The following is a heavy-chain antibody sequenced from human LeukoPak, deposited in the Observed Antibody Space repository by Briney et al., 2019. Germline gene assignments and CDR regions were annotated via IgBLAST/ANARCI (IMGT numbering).Heavy chain of an antibody. Sequence: GGSLRLSCAASGFTFSSYAMSWVRQAPGKGLEWVSAISGSGGSTYYADSVKGQFTISRDNSKNTLYLQMNSLRAEDTAVYYCAKGGITIFGVVIIPSFDYWGQGTLVTVSS. D-gene: IGHD3-3*01. V-gene: IGHV3-23*01. CDR3: AKGGITIFGVVIIPSFDY. CDR2: ISGSGGST. J-gene: IGHJ4*02. CDR1: GFTFSSYA.